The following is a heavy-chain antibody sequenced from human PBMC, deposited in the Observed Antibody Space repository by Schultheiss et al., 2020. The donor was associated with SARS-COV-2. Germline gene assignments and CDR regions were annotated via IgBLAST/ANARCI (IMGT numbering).Heavy chain of an antibody. Sequence: SETLSLTCTVSGGSISSGGYYWSWIRQHPGKGLEWIGYIYYSGSTYYNPSLKSRVTISVDTSKNQFSLKLSSMTGADTAVYYCARGATMVRGAEVDYWGQGTLVTVSS. CDR2: IYYSGST. J-gene: IGHJ4*02. CDR1: GGSISSGGYY. D-gene: IGHD3-10*01. V-gene: IGHV4-30-4*08. CDR3: ARGATMVRGAEVDY.